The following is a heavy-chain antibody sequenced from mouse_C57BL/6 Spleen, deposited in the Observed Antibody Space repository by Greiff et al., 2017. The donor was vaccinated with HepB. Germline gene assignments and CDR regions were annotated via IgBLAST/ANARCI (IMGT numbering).Heavy chain of an antibody. Sequence: QLQQPGAELVRPGSSVKLSCKASGYTFTSYWMHWVKQRPIQGLEWIGNIDPSDSETHYNQKFKDKATLTVDKSSSTAYMQLSSLTSEDSAVYYCARGGDYGSSYDAMDYWGQGTSVTVSS. CDR1: GYTFTSYW. J-gene: IGHJ4*01. V-gene: IGHV1-52*01. CDR2: IDPSDSET. CDR3: ARGGDYGSSYDAMDY. D-gene: IGHD1-1*01.